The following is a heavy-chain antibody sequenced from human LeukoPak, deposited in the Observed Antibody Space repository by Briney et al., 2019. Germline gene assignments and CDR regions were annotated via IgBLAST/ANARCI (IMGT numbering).Heavy chain of an antibody. D-gene: IGHD6-13*01. V-gene: IGHV3-64*01. J-gene: IGHJ4*02. Sequence: GGSLRLSCAASGFTFSSYAMHWVRQAPGKGLEYVSAISSNGGSTYYANSVKGRFTISRDNSKNTLYLQMGSLRAEDMAVYYCARGIAAAGRLRVPDYWGQGTLVTVSS. CDR1: GFTFSSYA. CDR3: ARGIAAAGRLRVPDY. CDR2: ISSNGGST.